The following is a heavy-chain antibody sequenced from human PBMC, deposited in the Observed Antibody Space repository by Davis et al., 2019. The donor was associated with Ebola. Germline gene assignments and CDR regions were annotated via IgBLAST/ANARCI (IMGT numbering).Heavy chain of an antibody. Sequence: SETLSLTCAVYGGSFSGYYWSWIRQPPGKGLEWIGEINHSGSTNYNPSLKSRVTISVDTSKNQFSLKLSSVTAADTAVYYCARDQVLRYCSGGSCYRTYYFDYWGQGTLVTVSS. CDR1: GGSFSGYY. CDR2: INHSGST. V-gene: IGHV4-34*01. J-gene: IGHJ4*02. D-gene: IGHD2-15*01. CDR3: ARDQVLRYCSGGSCYRTYYFDY.